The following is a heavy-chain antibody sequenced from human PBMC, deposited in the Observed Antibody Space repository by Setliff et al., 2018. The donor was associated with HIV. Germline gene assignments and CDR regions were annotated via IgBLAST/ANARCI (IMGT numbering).Heavy chain of an antibody. Sequence: PSETLSLTCTVSDGPINNYWWNWIRQSPRKGLEWIGYISSTGAAWYNPSLKSRVTMSIDTSKIHFSLTLSSVSGADTALYFCARGGKRAFDIWGQGAMVTVSS. V-gene: IGHV4-59*01. J-gene: IGHJ3*02. CDR2: ISSTGAA. CDR3: ARGGKRAFDI. CDR1: DGPINNYW.